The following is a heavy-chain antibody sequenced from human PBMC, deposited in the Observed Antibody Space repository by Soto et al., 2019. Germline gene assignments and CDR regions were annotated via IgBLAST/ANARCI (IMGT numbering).Heavy chain of an antibody. V-gene: IGHV3-72*01. CDR2: TRNKANSYTT. Sequence: EVQLVESGGGLVQPGGSPRLSCAASGFTFSDHYMDWVRQAPGKGLEWVGRTRNKANSYTTEYAASVKGRFTISRDDSKNSLYLQMNSLKTEDTAVYYCARAVAVAGTSYYYYYYGMDVWGQGTTVTVSS. D-gene: IGHD6-19*01. J-gene: IGHJ6*02. CDR3: ARAVAVAGTSYYYYYYGMDV. CDR1: GFTFSDHY.